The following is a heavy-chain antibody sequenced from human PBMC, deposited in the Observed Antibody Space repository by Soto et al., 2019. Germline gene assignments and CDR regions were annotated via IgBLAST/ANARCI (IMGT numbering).Heavy chain of an antibody. Sequence: EVQLVESGGGVVRPGGSLRLSCAASGFMFDDFGMSWVRQAPGKGLEWVSGITWNSGSTGYADSVKGRFTISRDNAKNSLYLQMDSLRAEDTAFYYCARDGGVAVAVDVFDIWGQGTMVTVSS. D-gene: IGHD6-19*01. CDR1: GFMFDDFG. CDR3: ARDGGVAVAVDVFDI. J-gene: IGHJ3*02. CDR2: ITWNSGST. V-gene: IGHV3-20*04.